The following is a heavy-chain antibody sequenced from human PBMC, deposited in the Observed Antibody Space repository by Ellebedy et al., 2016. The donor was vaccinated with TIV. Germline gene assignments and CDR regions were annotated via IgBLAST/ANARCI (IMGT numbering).Heavy chain of an antibody. V-gene: IGHV3-30*18. J-gene: IGHJ4*02. Sequence: GGSLRLSXAASGFTFRDYDMHWVRQGPGKGLEWVAFISYDEKDEFYADSVKGRFTISRDNSKNTLSLQMNSLRGEDTAVYFCANQPNMAGFRPLENWGQGTPVTVSS. CDR3: ANQPNMAGFRPLEN. CDR2: ISYDEKDE. D-gene: IGHD6-19*01. CDR1: GFTFRDYD.